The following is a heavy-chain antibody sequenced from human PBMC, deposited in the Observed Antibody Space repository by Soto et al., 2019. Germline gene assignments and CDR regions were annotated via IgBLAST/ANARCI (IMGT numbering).Heavy chain of an antibody. V-gene: IGHV3-15*01. CDR1: GFTFSNSW. D-gene: IGHD2-2*01. CDR2: IKSKTDDGTT. CDR3: TTDSSSWAYYYYYGMDV. J-gene: IGHJ6*02. Sequence: GGSLRLSCTVSGFTFSNSWMTWVRQAPGKGLEWVGRIKSKTDDGTTDYAAPVKGRFTISRDDSRNTLYLQMNSLKTEDTAVYYCTTDSSSWAYYYYYGMDVWGQGTTVTVSS.